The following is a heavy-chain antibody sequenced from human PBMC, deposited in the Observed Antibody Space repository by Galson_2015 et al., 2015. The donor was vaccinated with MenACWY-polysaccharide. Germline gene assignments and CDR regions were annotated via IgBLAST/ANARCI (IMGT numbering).Heavy chain of an antibody. CDR3: VKGGWADN. CDR2: ISSGSDTA. Sequence: SLRLSCAASGFTFSIYVMTWVRQAPGKGLEWVSAISSGSDTAYYTDSVKGRFTISRDNSKDTVHLQMDSLRADDTAVYYCVKGGWADNWGQGTLATVSS. J-gene: IGHJ4*02. CDR1: GFTFSIYV. D-gene: IGHD1-26*01. V-gene: IGHV3-23*01.